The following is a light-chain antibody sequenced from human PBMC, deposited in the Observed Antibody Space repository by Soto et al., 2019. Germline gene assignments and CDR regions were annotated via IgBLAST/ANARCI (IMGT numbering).Light chain of an antibody. V-gene: IGKV3-20*01. Sequence: EIVLTQSPGTLSLSPGERATLSCRASQSLSSNYLAWYQQKPGQAPRLLIYGASSRASGIPDRFSGSGSGTYFTLTISRLEPEDFAVYYCQHYGRSAIFTLGPGTTVDIK. CDR3: QHYGRSAIFT. J-gene: IGKJ3*01. CDR1: QSLSSNY. CDR2: GAS.